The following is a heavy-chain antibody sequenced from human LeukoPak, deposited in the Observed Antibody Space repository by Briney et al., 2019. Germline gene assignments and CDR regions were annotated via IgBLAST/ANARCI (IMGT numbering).Heavy chain of an antibody. J-gene: IGHJ4*02. CDR2: ISSSSSYI. V-gene: IGHV3-21*01. Sequence: PGGSLRLSCAASGFTFSSYSMNWVRQAPGKGLEWVSSISSSSSYIYYADSVKGRFTISRDNAKNSLYLQMNSLRAEDTAVYYCVAYYYGSGSYYNVFMWGQGTLATVSS. CDR1: GFTFSSYS. CDR3: VAYYYGSGSYYNVFM. D-gene: IGHD3-10*01.